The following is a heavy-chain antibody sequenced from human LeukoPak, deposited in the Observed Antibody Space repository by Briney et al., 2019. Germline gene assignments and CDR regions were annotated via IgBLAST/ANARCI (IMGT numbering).Heavy chain of an antibody. V-gene: IGHV4-59*01. CDR3: ARDHSSGNYYLSF. CDR1: GGSISSYY. CDR2: IYFIGSP. Sequence: PSETLSLTCTVSGGSISSYYWSWIRQPPGKGLEWIGFIYFIGSPNYSPSLKSRVTISVDTSRNQFSLKLTSVSAADTAVYYCARDHSSGNYYLSFWGQGTLVTVSS. D-gene: IGHD3-22*01. J-gene: IGHJ4*02.